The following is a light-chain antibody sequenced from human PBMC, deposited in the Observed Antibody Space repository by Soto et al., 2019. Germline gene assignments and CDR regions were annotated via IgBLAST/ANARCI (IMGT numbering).Light chain of an antibody. Sequence: EIVLTQSPATLSLSPGARAPLSCRASQSVSSYLAWYQQNPGQAPRLLIYDASNRATGIPARFSGSGSGTDFTLTISSLEPEDFAVYYCQQRSNWLTFGGGTKVDIK. CDR3: QQRSNWLT. V-gene: IGKV3-11*01. CDR2: DAS. J-gene: IGKJ4*01. CDR1: QSVSSY.